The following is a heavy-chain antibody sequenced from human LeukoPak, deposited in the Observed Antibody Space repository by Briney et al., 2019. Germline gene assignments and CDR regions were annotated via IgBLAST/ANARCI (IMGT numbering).Heavy chain of an antibody. CDR2: IWYDGSNK. J-gene: IGHJ6*02. D-gene: IGHD5-12*01. CDR1: GFTFSSYG. CDR3: VAAIGYYYYGMDV. Sequence: GGSLRLSCAASGFTFSSYGMHWVRQAPGKGLEWVAVIWYDGSNKYYADSVKGRFTISRDNSKNTLYLQMNSLRAEDTAVYYCVAAIGYYYYGMDVWGQGTTVTVSS. V-gene: IGHV3-33*01.